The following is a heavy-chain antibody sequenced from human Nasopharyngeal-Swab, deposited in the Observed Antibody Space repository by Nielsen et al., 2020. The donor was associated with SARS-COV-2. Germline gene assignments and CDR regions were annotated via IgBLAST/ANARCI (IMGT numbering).Heavy chain of an antibody. CDR1: GFTFSNAW. D-gene: IGHD2-2*01. CDR3: TTEEIVVIPAAIGG. V-gene: IGHV3-15*01. Sequence: GGSLRLSCAASGFTFSNAWMSWVRQAPGKGLEWVGRIKSKTDGGTTDYAAPVKGRFTISRDDSKNTLYLQMNSLKTEDTAVYYCTTEEIVVIPAAIGGWGQGTLVTVPS. J-gene: IGHJ4*02. CDR2: IKSKTDGGTT.